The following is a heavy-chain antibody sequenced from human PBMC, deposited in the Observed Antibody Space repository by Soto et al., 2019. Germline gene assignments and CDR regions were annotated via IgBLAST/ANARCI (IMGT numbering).Heavy chain of an antibody. D-gene: IGHD2-15*01. CDR1: GFTFSSFG. CDR2: ISYGGSIK. CDR3: AKDRYCSRAGCYGNFDY. J-gene: IGHJ4*02. Sequence: QVQLVESGGGVVQPGRSLRLSCAASGFTFSSFGLHWVRQAPGKGLEWVAVISYGGSIKYYADSVKGLFTISSNNSKNTLYLQINSLTAEDTAVFYCAKDRYCSRAGCYGNFDYWGPGTPVTVSS. V-gene: IGHV3-30*18.